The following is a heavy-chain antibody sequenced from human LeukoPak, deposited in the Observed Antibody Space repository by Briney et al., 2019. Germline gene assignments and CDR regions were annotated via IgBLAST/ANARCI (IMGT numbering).Heavy chain of an antibody. Sequence: GGSLRLSCVASGFTFSRDWMSWVRQAAGKGLEWVASVKQDGIETQYVDSVKGRFTISRDNAKDSVYLQMNSLRVEDTAVYYCARDGTGFDYWGQGTLVTVSS. CDR2: VKQDGIET. J-gene: IGHJ4*02. D-gene: IGHD2-8*02. CDR3: ARDGTGFDY. CDR1: GFTFSRDW. V-gene: IGHV3-7*01.